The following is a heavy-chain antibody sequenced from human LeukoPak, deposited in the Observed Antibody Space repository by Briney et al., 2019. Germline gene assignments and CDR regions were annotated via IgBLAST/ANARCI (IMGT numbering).Heavy chain of an antibody. Sequence: GGSLRLSCAASGFTFDDYAMNWVRQVPGRGLEWVSGINWNGRITEYADSVKDRFTISRENTKNSLYLYMNNLGGEDTALYFCARGSVQLWLRDTYYYMDVWGKGTTVTVSS. V-gene: IGHV3-20*04. CDR1: GFTFDDYA. D-gene: IGHD5-18*01. CDR3: ARGSVQLWLRDTYYYMDV. CDR2: INWNGRIT. J-gene: IGHJ6*03.